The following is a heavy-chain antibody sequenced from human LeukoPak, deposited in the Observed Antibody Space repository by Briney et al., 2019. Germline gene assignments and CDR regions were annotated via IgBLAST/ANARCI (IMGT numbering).Heavy chain of an antibody. J-gene: IGHJ6*02. CDR3: AKMQARDGMDV. CDR2: ISYDGSNK. CDR1: RFTFSSYG. V-gene: IGHV3-30*18. Sequence: GGSLRLSCAASRFTFSSYGMHWVRQAPGKGLEWVAVISYDGSNKYYADSVKGRFTISRDNSKNTLYLQMNSLRAEDTAVYYCAKMQARDGMDVWGQGTTVTVSS.